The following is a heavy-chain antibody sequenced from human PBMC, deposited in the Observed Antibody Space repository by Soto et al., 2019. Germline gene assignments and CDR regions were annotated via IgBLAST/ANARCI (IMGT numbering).Heavy chain of an antibody. D-gene: IGHD3-10*01. CDR3: ARDMGSGSSYGMDV. J-gene: IGHJ6*02. CDR1: GHTLSDNY. CDR2: INPNTGAT. V-gene: IGHV1-2*04. Sequence: HVQLVQSGAEVKKPGASGKVSCKATGHTLSDNYIHWVRQAPGQGLEWMGWINPNTGATNYEQKSQGSVTTTWDTSLSTAYLELSRLRSDDTAVYYCARDMGSGSSYGMDVWGQGTTVTVSS.